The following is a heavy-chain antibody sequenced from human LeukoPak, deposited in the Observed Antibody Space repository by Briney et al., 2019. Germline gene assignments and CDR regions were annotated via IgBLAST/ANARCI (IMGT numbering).Heavy chain of an antibody. V-gene: IGHV4-34*01. D-gene: IGHD6-13*01. CDR1: GGSFSGYY. Sequence: PSETLSLTCAVYGGSFSGYYWSWIRQPPGKGLEWIGEINHSGSTNCNPSLKSRVTISVDTSKNQFSLKLSSVTAADTAVYYCARVPSSSWYGKYFQHWGQGTLVTVSS. J-gene: IGHJ1*01. CDR2: INHSGST. CDR3: ARVPSSSWYGKYFQH.